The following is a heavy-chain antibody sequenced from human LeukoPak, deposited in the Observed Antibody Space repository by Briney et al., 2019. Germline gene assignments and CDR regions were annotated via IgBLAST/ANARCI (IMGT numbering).Heavy chain of an antibody. V-gene: IGHV3-53*01. Sequence: GRSLRLSCATSGFTVSSNYMSWVRQAPGKGLEWVSVIYDSGTTYYADSVKGRFLIFRDTSKNTVDLQMNSLRVVDTAVYYCAGRRSSGWYAYWGQGTLVTVSS. D-gene: IGHD6-19*01. J-gene: IGHJ4*02. CDR3: AGRRSSGWYAY. CDR2: IYDSGTT. CDR1: GFTVSSNY.